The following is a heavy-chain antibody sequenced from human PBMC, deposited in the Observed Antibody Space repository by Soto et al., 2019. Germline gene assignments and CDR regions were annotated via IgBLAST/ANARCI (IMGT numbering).Heavy chain of an antibody. CDR2: INAGNGNT. CDR3: ARDLGGWTDY. CDR1: GYTFTSYA. Sequence: QVQLVQSGAXXXKPGASVXXXXKASGYTFTSYAMHWVRQAPGQRLEWMGWINAGNGNTKYSQKFQGRVTITRDTSASTAYMELSSLRSEDTTVYYCARDLGGWTDYWGQGTLVTVSS. J-gene: IGHJ4*02. D-gene: IGHD6-19*01. V-gene: IGHV1-3*01.